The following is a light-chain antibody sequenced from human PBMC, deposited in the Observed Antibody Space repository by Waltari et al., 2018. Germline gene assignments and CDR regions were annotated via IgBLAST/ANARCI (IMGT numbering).Light chain of an antibody. CDR1: QSISSW. Sequence: DIQITQSPSTLSASVGDRVTNACRASQSISSWLAWQQQKPGKAPKLLIYKASSLQTGVPSMFSGSGSGTEFTLAISRLQPDDLATYYCQHYNSFPYSFGQGTMWEIK. CDR3: QHYNSFPYS. V-gene: IGKV1-5*03. CDR2: KAS. J-gene: IGKJ2*01.